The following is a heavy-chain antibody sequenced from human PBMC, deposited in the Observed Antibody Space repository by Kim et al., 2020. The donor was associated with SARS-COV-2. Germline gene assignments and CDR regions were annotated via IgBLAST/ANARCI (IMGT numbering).Heavy chain of an antibody. J-gene: IGHJ4*02. Sequence: YNSGRTNYNPSRQRRVTMSVDMAKNQFSLKLSSVAAADTAVYYCASALGHWGQGTLVTVSS. V-gene: IGHV4-4*07. CDR3: ASALGH. CDR2: YNSGRT. D-gene: IGHD3-16*02.